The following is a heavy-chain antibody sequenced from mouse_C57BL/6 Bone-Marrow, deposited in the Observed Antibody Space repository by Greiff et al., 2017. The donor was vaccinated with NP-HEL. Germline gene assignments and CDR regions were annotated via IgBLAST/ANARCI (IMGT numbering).Heavy chain of an antibody. D-gene: IGHD1-1*01. J-gene: IGHJ2*01. CDR3: ARTPYYYGSSPYFEY. V-gene: IGHV1-4*01. CDR1: GYTFTSYT. Sequence: QVQLKQSGAELARPGASVKMSCKASGYTFTSYTMHWVKQRPGQGLEWIGYINPSSGYTKYNQKFKDKATLTADKSSSTAYMQLSSLTSEDSAVYYCARTPYYYGSSPYFEYWGQGTTLTVSS. CDR2: INPSSGYT.